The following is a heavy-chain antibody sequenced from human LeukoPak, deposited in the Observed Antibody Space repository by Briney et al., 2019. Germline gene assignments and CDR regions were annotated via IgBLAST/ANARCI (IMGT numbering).Heavy chain of an antibody. D-gene: IGHD5-12*01. V-gene: IGHV3-21*01. J-gene: IGHJ4*02. Sequence: PGGSLRLSCAASGFTFSSYGMSWVRQAPGKGLEWVSSITSSSSYMYYADSVKGRFTISRDNAKNSLYLQMNTLRAEDTAVYYCARESLATIGVDYWGQGTLVTVSS. CDR3: ARESLATIGVDY. CDR1: GFTFSSYG. CDR2: ITSSSSYM.